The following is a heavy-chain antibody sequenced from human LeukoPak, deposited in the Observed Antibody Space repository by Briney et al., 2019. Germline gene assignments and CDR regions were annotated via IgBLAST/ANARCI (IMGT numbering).Heavy chain of an antibody. Sequence: GGSLRLSCAASGFTFSSYAMSWVRQAPGKGLEWVSAISGSGGSTYYADSVKGRFTISRGNSRNTLYLQVNSLRAEDTAVYYCAKDRLVAAAGTGFDYWGQGTLVTVSS. V-gene: IGHV3-23*01. D-gene: IGHD6-13*01. CDR2: ISGSGGST. CDR1: GFTFSSYA. CDR3: AKDRLVAAAGTGFDY. J-gene: IGHJ4*02.